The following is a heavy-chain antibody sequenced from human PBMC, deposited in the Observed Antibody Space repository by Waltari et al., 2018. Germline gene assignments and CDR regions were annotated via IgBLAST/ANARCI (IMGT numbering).Heavy chain of an antibody. D-gene: IGHD2-2*01. J-gene: IGHJ4*02. CDR3: ASGQDAGSTSWYDY. V-gene: IGHV1-69*12. CDR2: IIPIFGTA. CDR1: GGTFSSYA. Sequence: QVQLVQSGAEVRKPGSSVTVSCTSSGGTFSSYANGWVRQAPGQGLEWMGGIIPIFGTANYAQKFQGRVTITADESTSTAYMELSSLRSEDTAVYYCASGQDAGSTSWYDYWGQGTLVTVSS.